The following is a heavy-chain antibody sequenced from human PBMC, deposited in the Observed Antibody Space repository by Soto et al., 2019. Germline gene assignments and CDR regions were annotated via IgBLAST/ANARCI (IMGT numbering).Heavy chain of an antibody. V-gene: IGHV5-51*01. CDR1: GYTFSNYW. CDR2: IFPGDSET. CDR3: ARKYYYGAGTLDY. D-gene: IGHD3-10*01. Sequence: PGAALKICCKGSGYTFSNYWIGWVRQMAGEGMEWVGIIFPGDSETRYSPSFQGQATMSADKSISTAYLQWSSLKASDGAIYYCARKYYYGAGTLDYWGQGTLVTVSS. J-gene: IGHJ4*02.